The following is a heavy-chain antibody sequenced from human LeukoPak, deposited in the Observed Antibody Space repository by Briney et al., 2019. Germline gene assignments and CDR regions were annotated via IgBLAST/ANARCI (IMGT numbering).Heavy chain of an antibody. Sequence: SETLSLTCTVSGGSISSSSYYWGWIRQPPGKGLEWIGSIYYSGSTYYNPSLKSRVTISVDTSKNQFSLKLSSVTAADTAVYYCARDKRDIVVVPADRSYWYFDLWGRGTLVTVSS. CDR2: IYYSGST. CDR3: ARDKRDIVVVPADRSYWYFDL. J-gene: IGHJ2*01. CDR1: GGSISSSSYY. V-gene: IGHV4-39*07. D-gene: IGHD2-2*01.